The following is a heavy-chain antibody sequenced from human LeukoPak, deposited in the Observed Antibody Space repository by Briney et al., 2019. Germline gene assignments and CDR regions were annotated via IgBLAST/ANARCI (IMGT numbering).Heavy chain of an antibody. J-gene: IGHJ6*02. CDR1: GFTFSSYG. D-gene: IGHD3-9*01. CDR2: ISYDGSNK. V-gene: IGHV3-30*18. Sequence: EGSLRLSCAASGFTFSSYGMHWVRQAPGKGLEWVAVISYDGSNKYYADSVKGRFTISRDNSKNTLYLQMNSLRAEGTAVYYCAKDGVYDILTGPFYYYGMDVWGQGTTVTVSS. CDR3: AKDGVYDILTGPFYYYGMDV.